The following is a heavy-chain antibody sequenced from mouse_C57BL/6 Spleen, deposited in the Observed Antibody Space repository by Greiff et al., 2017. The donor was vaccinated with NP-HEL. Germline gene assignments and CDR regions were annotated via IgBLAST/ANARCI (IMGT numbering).Heavy chain of an antibody. J-gene: IGHJ2*01. Sequence: QVQLQQPGAELVRPGTSVKLSCKASGYTFTSYWMHWVKQRPGQGLEWIGVIDPSDSYTNYNQKFKGKATLTVDTSSSTAYMQLSSLTSEDSAVYYCARWGITYYFDYWGQGTTLTVSS. CDR1: GYTFTSYW. V-gene: IGHV1-59*01. D-gene: IGHD1-1*01. CDR3: ARWGITYYFDY. CDR2: IDPSDSYT.